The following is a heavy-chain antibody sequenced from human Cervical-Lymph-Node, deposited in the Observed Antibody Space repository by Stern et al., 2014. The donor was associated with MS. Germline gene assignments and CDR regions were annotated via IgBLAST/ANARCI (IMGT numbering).Heavy chain of an antibody. CDR2: IYHSGAS. Sequence: QVQLQESGPGLVKPSGTLSLTCAVSGGSVSSTNLWSWVRQSPGQGLEWIGNIYHSGASNYRTSLRSRVSISLDNSKNHLSLHLTSVTAADTAVYYCARERQQYCNSEGCSYWYFDLWGRGTLVTVSS. J-gene: IGHJ2*01. D-gene: IGHD2/OR15-2a*01. CDR1: GGSVSSTNL. CDR3: ARERQQYCNSEGCSYWYFDL. V-gene: IGHV4-4*02.